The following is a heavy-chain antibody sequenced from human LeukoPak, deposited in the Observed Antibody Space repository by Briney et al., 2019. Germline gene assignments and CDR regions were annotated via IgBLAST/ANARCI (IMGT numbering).Heavy chain of an antibody. D-gene: IGHD6-19*01. CDR3: ARAVAEESVYFDY. Sequence: GGSLRLSCAASGFTFSSYGMHWVRQAPGKGLEWVAVIWYDGSNKYYADSVKGRFTISRDNSKNTLYLQMNSLRAEDTAVYYCARAVAEESVYFDYWGQGTPVTVSS. CDR2: IWYDGSNK. V-gene: IGHV3-33*01. CDR1: GFTFSSYG. J-gene: IGHJ4*02.